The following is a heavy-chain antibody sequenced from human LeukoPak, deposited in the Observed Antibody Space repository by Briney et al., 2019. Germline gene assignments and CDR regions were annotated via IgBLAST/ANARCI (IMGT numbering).Heavy chain of an antibody. CDR2: ISGSGGST. V-gene: IGHV3-23*01. D-gene: IGHD6-19*01. CDR1: GFTFSSYA. J-gene: IGHJ2*01. Sequence: GGSLRLSCAASGFTFSSYAMSWVRQAPGKGLEWVSAISGSGGSTYYADSVKGRFTISRDNSKNTLYLQMNSLRAEDTAVYYCARDGTTVGGTYWYFDLWGRGTLVTVS. CDR3: ARDGTTVGGTYWYFDL.